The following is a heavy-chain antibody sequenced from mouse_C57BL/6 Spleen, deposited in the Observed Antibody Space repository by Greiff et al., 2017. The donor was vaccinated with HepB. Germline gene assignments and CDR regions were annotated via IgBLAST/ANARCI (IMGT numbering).Heavy chain of an antibody. Sequence: QVQLQQPGAELVRPGSSVKLSCKASGYTFTSYWMHWVKQRPIQGLEWIGNIDPSDSETHYNQKFKDKATLTVDKSSSTAYMQLSSLTSEDSAVYYCAIIYYGYDGGTIGITDAMDYWGQGTSVTVSS. V-gene: IGHV1-52*01. D-gene: IGHD2-2*01. J-gene: IGHJ4*01. CDR1: GYTFTSYW. CDR3: AIIYYGYDGGTIGITDAMDY. CDR2: IDPSDSET.